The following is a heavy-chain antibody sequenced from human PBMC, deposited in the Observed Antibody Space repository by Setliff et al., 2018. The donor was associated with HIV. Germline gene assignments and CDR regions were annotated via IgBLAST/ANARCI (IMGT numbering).Heavy chain of an antibody. D-gene: IGHD6-13*01. CDR1: GFSLATSGMC. CDR2: IDWDDDK. V-gene: IGHV2-70*12. Sequence: SGPTLVNPTQTLTLTCTFSGFSLATSGMCVNWIRQPPGKALEWLARIDWDDDKYHNSSLKTRLTVSKDTSKNQVVLTMTNMGPVDTATYYCAHSRIAAAETFDYWGQGTLVTVSS. CDR3: AHSRIAAAETFDY. J-gene: IGHJ4*02.